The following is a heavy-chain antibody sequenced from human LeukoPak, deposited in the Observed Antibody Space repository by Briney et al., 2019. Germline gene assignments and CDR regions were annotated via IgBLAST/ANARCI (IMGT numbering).Heavy chain of an antibody. D-gene: IGHD1-26*01. J-gene: IGHJ3*02. CDR3: ARAGGTYYGIAFDI. V-gene: IGHV3-74*01. CDR1: GFTFSAYW. Sequence: GGSLRLSCAASGFTFSAYWMHWVRQAPGKGLVWVSRIKSDGSSTSYADSVKGRFTISRDNAKNTLYLQMNSLRAEDTAMYYCARAGGTYYGIAFDIWGQGTMVTVSS. CDR2: IKSDGSST.